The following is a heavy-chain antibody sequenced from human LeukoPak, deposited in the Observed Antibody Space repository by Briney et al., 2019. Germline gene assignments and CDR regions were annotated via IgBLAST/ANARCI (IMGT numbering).Heavy chain of an antibody. CDR2: IYYSGST. J-gene: IGHJ4*02. D-gene: IGHD3-10*01. Sequence: KPSETLSLTRTVSGGSISSYYWSWIRQPPGKGLEWIGYIYYSGSTYYNPSLKSRVTISVDTSKNQFSLKLSSVTAADAAVYYCARARITMVRGVMSPLDYWGQGTLVTVSS. CDR1: GGSISSYY. CDR3: ARARITMVRGVMSPLDY. V-gene: IGHV4-59*01.